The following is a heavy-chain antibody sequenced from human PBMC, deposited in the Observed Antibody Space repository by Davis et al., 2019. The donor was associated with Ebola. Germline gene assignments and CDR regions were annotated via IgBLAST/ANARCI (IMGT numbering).Heavy chain of an antibody. Sequence: ASVKVSCKASGYTFTSHYMHWVRQAPGPGLEWMGWINPNSAGTHYAQKFQGRVTMTRDTSITTAYMELSRLRSDDTAVYYCARDHYGGNSGELDYWGQGTLVTVSS. V-gene: IGHV1-2*02. CDR3: ARDHYGGNSGELDY. J-gene: IGHJ4*02. D-gene: IGHD4-23*01. CDR2: INPNSAGT. CDR1: GYTFTSHY.